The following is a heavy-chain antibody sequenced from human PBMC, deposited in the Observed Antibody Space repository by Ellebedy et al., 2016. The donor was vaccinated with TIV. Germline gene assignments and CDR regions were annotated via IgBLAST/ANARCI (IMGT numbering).Heavy chain of an antibody. CDR2: MYSGGGT. CDR1: GVTVSNNY. J-gene: IGHJ4*02. Sequence: GESLKISCAASGVTVSNNYMSWVRQAPGKGLEWVSVMYSGGGTFYADSVKGRFTISRDNSKNTVYLQMNSLRVEDTAVYYCARDANSGGGQTWGWGQGTLVTVSS. D-gene: IGHD4-23*01. CDR3: ARDANSGGGQTWG. V-gene: IGHV3-53*01.